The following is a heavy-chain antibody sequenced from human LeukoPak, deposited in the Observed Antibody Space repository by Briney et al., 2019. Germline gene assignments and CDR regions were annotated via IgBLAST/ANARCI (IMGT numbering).Heavy chain of an antibody. V-gene: IGHV1-18*01. D-gene: IGHD2-15*01. Sequence: GASVKVSCKASGYTFTSYGISWVRQAPGQGLEWMGWISAYNGNTNYAQKLQGRVTMTTDTSTSTAYMELRSLRSDDTAVYYCARDTGDIVVVVAATPHYYYGMDVWGKGTTVTVSS. CDR3: ARDTGDIVVVVAATPHYYYGMDV. CDR2: ISAYNGNT. J-gene: IGHJ6*04. CDR1: GYTFTSYG.